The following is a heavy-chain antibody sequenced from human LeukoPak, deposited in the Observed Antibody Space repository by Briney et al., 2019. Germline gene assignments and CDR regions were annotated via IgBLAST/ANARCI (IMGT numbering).Heavy chain of an antibody. CDR2: IHHSGNS. CDR3: TRGHWGLQS. V-gene: IGHV4-59*02. Sequence: PSETLSLTCNVSGASVADYYWSWIRQSPGKGLEWISYIHHSGNSDHNPSLRSRVTTSLDTSKNQFSLDLISVTAADTAVYYCTRGHWGLQSWSQGTLVTVSS. J-gene: IGHJ5*02. D-gene: IGHD7-27*01. CDR1: GASVADYY.